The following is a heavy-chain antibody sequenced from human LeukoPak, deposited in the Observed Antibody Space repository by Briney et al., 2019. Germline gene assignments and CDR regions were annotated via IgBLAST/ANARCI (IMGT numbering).Heavy chain of an antibody. Sequence: SETLSLTCAVYGGSFSGYYWSWIRQPPGKGLEWIGEINHSGSTNHNPSLKSRVTISVDTSKNQFSLKLSSVTAADTAVYYCARDLGPQGGTFDYWGQGTLVTVSS. D-gene: IGHD2-15*01. J-gene: IGHJ4*02. CDR3: ARDLGPQGGTFDY. V-gene: IGHV4-34*01. CDR1: GGSFSGYY. CDR2: INHSGST.